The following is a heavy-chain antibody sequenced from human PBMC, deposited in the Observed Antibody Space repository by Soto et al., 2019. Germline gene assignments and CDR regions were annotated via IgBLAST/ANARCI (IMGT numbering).Heavy chain of an antibody. CDR1: GTSISSYY. D-gene: IGHD2-8*01. Sequence: TLSLTCTVSGTSISSYYWSWIRQPPGKGLEWIANIHYSGTTNYNPSLASRVTLSVDMSKNQFSLKMTSVTAADRAMYFCARYNSYAIDYWGRGTLVTVSS. J-gene: IGHJ4*02. V-gene: IGHV4-59*01. CDR3: ARYNSYAIDY. CDR2: IHYSGTT.